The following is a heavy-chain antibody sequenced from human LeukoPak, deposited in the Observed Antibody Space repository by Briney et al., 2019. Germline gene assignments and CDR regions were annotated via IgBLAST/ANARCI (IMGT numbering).Heavy chain of an antibody. CDR2: IWYDGSNK. Sequence: GGSLRLSCAASGFTFSSYGMHWVRQAPGKGLEWVAVIWYDGSNKYYADSVKGRFTISRDNSKNTLYLQMNSLRAEGTAVYYCARGHGDSSSFDYWGQGTLVTVSS. V-gene: IGHV3-33*01. CDR1: GFTFSSYG. D-gene: IGHD6-13*01. CDR3: ARGHGDSSSFDY. J-gene: IGHJ4*02.